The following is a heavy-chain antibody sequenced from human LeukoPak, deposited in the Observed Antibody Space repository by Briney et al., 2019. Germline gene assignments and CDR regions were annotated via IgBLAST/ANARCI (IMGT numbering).Heavy chain of an antibody. CDR2: VYYTGST. Sequence: PSETLSLTCSVSGGAINSYYWSWIRQPPGEGLEWVGYVYYTGSTNYNPSLKSRVTISVDTSKNQFSLKVSSVSAADTAVYYCTRLGQYRSSWYPDYLGQGTLVTVSS. V-gene: IGHV4-59*08. CDR3: TRLGQYRSSWYPDY. J-gene: IGHJ4*02. CDR1: GGAINSYY. D-gene: IGHD6-13*01.